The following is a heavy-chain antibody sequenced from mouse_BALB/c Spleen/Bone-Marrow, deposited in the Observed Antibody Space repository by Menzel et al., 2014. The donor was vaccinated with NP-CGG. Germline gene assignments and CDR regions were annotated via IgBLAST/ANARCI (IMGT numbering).Heavy chain of an antibody. D-gene: IGHD1-1*01. J-gene: IGHJ4*01. CDR2: INPYNGVV. CDR1: GYSFTGYT. V-gene: IGHV1-18*01. CDR3: ARFYYGSNYAMDY. Sequence: EVQVVESGPELVKPGASMKISCKASGYSFTGYTMNWVKQSHGKNLEWIGLINPYNGVVNYNQKFKGKATFTVDKSSSTAYMELLSLTSEDSAVYYCARFYYGSNYAMDYWGQGTSVTVSS.